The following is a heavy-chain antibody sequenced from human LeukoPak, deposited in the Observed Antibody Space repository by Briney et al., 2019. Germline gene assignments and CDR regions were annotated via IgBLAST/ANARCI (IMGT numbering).Heavy chain of an antibody. Sequence: GESLRLSCTASGFTFSDYSVNWVRQAPGKGLEWVSCITGISDIYYADSVKGRFTISRDNAKNSLYLQMNSLRAEDTAVYYCARGSSGWSAGYYYGMDVWGQGTTVTVSS. CDR1: GFTFSDYS. D-gene: IGHD6-19*01. V-gene: IGHV3-69-1*01. J-gene: IGHJ6*02. CDR3: ARGSSGWSAGYYYGMDV. CDR2: ITGISDI.